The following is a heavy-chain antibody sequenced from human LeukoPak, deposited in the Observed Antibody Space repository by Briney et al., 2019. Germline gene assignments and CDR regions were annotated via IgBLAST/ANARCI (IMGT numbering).Heavy chain of an antibody. CDR2: ISGSGGST. CDR3: AKDHLIYGDYVRYFDY. V-gene: IGHV3-23*01. Sequence: GGSLRLSCAASGFTFSSYAMSWVRQAPGKGLEWVSAISGSGGSTYYADSVKGRLTISRDNSKNTLYLQMNSLRAEDTAVYYCAKDHLIYGDYVRYFDYWGQGTLVTVSP. CDR1: GFTFSSYA. J-gene: IGHJ4*02. D-gene: IGHD4-17*01.